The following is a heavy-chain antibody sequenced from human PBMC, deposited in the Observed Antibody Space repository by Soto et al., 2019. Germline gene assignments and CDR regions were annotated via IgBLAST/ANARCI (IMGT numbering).Heavy chain of an antibody. V-gene: IGHV4-59*08. D-gene: IGHD3-9*01. CDR3: ARTVLGPDLLAESFVDSCYYMDV. Sequence: PSETLSLTCTVSGGSISNFYWSWIRQPPGKGLEWIGYVYYTGSTSYNPSLKRRVTFSADSSRGQFSLRLNSVTAADTAVYYCARTVLGPDLLAESFVDSCYYMDVWGRGTTVT. CDR1: GGSISNFY. J-gene: IGHJ6*03. CDR2: VYYTGST.